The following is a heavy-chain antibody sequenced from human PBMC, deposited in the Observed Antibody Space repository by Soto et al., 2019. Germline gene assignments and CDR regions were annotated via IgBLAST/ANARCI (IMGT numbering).Heavy chain of an antibody. Sequence: GGSLRLSCGASGFTFSNNGMHWVRQAPGKGLEWVAFIWSDGSKENYADSVKGRFTISRDNSRNTLYLQMNSLSGDDTAVYYCARDRTTDHYFECWGQGTLVTVSS. CDR3: ARDRTTDHYFEC. V-gene: IGHV3-33*01. J-gene: IGHJ4*02. CDR1: GFTFSNNG. CDR2: IWSDGSKE. D-gene: IGHD4-17*01.